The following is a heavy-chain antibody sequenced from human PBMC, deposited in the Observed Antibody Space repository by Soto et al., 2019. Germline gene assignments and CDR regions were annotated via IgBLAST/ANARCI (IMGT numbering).Heavy chain of an antibody. CDR3: ASTLIRGVITTYFDY. J-gene: IGHJ4*02. V-gene: IGHV3-30-3*01. CDR1: GFTFSNFA. CDR2: ISYDGSNE. D-gene: IGHD3-10*01. Sequence: QVQLVESGGGVVQPGRSLRLSCAASGFTFSNFALHWVRQAPGKGLEWVAVISYDGSNEYYADSLKGRFTISRDNSKNTLYLQMSRLRVEDTAVYYCASTLIRGVITTYFDYWGQGTLVTVSS.